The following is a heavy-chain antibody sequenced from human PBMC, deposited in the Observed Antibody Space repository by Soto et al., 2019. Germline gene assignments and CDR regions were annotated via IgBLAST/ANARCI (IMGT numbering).Heavy chain of an antibody. CDR1: GFTFSTSW. CDR2: IKQDGSEK. Sequence: GGSLRLSCAASGFTFSTSWMSWVRQAPGKGLEWVANIKQDGSEKYYVDSVKGRFTISRDNAKNSLYLQMNSLRAEDTALYYCARAPRGPGGWGKGTMVTX. D-gene: IGHD2-15*01. J-gene: IGHJ4*02. V-gene: IGHV3-7*03. CDR3: ARAPRGPGG.